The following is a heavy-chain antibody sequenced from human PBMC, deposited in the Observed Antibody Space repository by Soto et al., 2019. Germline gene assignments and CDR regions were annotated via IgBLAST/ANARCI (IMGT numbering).Heavy chain of an antibody. CDR3: ARELAPSFTQHLGFDP. J-gene: IGHJ5*02. CDR2: ISYDGSNK. CDR1: GFTFSSYA. V-gene: IGHV3-30-3*01. D-gene: IGHD6-13*01. Sequence: QVQLVESGGGVVQPGRSLRLSCAASGFTFSSYAMHWVRQAPGKGLEWVAVISYDGSNKYYADSVKGRFTISRDNSKNPLYLQMNSLRAEDTAVYYCARELAPSFTQHLGFDPWGQGTLVTVSS.